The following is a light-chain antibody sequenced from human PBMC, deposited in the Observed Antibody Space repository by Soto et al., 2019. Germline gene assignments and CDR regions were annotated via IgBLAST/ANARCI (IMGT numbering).Light chain of an antibody. Sequence: IVLTQSPAILALSPGDRATLSCRASQSVSSSYLAWYQHKPGQAPRLLIHGASSRVTGIPDRFSGSGSGTDFTLTITRLEPEDFAVYYCQQYQSLTVGGGTKVDIK. V-gene: IGKV3-20*01. CDR2: GAS. CDR1: QSVSSSY. J-gene: IGKJ4*01. CDR3: QQYQSLT.